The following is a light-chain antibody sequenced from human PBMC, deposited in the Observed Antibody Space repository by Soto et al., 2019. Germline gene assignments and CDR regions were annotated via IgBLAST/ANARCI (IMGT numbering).Light chain of an antibody. CDR3: MQGTHWPPT. CDR1: QSLVYSDGNAY. V-gene: IGKV2-30*01. Sequence: DVVMSQSPLSLPVTLGQPASISCRSSQSLVYSDGNAYLNWFQQRPGQSPRRLIYKASNRDSGVPDRFSGSGSGPDFTLQINRVEAEDVGVYYCMQGTHWPPTFGRGTRVEIQ. J-gene: IGKJ1*01. CDR2: KAS.